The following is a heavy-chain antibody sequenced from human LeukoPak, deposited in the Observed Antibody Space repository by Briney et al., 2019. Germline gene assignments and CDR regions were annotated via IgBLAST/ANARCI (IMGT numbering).Heavy chain of an antibody. CDR1: GYSFTSYW. Sequence: GESLKISCKGSGYSFTSYWIGWVRQMPGKGLEWMGIIYPGDSDTRYSPSFQGQVTISADKSISTAYLQWSSLKASDTAMYYCARRIVVPAAMSDAFDIWGQGTMVTVSS. J-gene: IGHJ3*02. CDR3: ARRIVVPAAMSDAFDI. CDR2: IYPGDSDT. D-gene: IGHD2-2*01. V-gene: IGHV5-51*01.